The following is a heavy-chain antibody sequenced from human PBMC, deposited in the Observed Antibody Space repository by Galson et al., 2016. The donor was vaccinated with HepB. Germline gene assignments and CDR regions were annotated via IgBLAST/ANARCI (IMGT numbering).Heavy chain of an antibody. CDR3: ARLYPFDF. V-gene: IGHV4-39*01. J-gene: IGHJ4*02. CDR2: LYYNGNT. CDR1: GGSISTSNYF. Sequence: SETLSLTCTVPGGSISTSNYFWSWIRQSPGKGLEWIGSLYYNGNTYYNSSLKSRVTISVGTSDTQFSLKMTSMTASDTAVYYRARLYPFDFWGQGALVIVSS. D-gene: IGHD2-2*01.